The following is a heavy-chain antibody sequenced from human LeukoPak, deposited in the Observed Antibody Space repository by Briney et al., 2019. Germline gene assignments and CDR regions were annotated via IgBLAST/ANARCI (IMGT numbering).Heavy chain of an antibody. D-gene: IGHD2-2*01. Sequence: GSLRLSCAASGFTFSSYGMHWVRQAPGKGLEWVAFIRYDGSNKYYADSVKGRFTISRDNSKNTLYLQMNSLRAEDTAVYYCAKDLCSSTSCYGGYFDYWGQGTLVTVSS. J-gene: IGHJ4*02. CDR2: IRYDGSNK. V-gene: IGHV3-30*02. CDR3: AKDLCSSTSCYGGYFDY. CDR1: GFTFSSYG.